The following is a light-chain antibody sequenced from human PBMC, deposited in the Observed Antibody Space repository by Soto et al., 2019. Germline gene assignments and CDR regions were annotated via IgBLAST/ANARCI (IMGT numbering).Light chain of an antibody. CDR3: ATWDDSPGGPV. CDR2: RDN. V-gene: IGLV1-47*01. CDR1: STNIGRNY. Sequence: QSVLTQTPSVSGTPGQRVNISCSGSSTNIGRNYVYWYHQFPGTAPKLLIYRDNERPSGVPDRFSGSKSGTSASLAISGLRSGDEADYHCATWDDSPGGPVFGGGTKLTIL. J-gene: IGLJ2*01.